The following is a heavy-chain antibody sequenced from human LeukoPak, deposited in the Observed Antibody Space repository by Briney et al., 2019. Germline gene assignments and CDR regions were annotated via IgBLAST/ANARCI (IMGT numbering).Heavy chain of an antibody. CDR1: GGSISSYY. CDR2: IYTSGST. V-gene: IGHV4-4*07. CDR3: AREAIAAAGTYYYYYGMDV. J-gene: IGHJ6*02. D-gene: IGHD6-13*01. Sequence: SETLSLTCTVSGGSISSYYWSWIRQPAGKGLEWIGRIYTSGSTNYNPSLKSRVTMSVDTSKNQFSLKLSSVTAADTAVYYCAREAIAAAGTYYYYYGMDVWGQGTTVTVSS.